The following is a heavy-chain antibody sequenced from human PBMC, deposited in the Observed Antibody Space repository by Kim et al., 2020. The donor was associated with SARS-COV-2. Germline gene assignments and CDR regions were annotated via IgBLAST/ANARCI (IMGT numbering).Heavy chain of an antibody. J-gene: IGHJ6*02. CDR2: IYYSGST. V-gene: IGHV4-39*01. CDR3: ARTITMVRGVTHYYYYYGMDV. Sequence: SETLSLTCTVSGGSISSSSYYWGWIRQPPGKGLEWIGSIYYSGSTYYNPSLKSRVTISVDTSKNQFSLKLSSVTAADTAVYYCARTITMVRGVTHYYYYYGMDVWGQGTTVTVSS. CDR1: GGSISSSSYY. D-gene: IGHD3-10*01.